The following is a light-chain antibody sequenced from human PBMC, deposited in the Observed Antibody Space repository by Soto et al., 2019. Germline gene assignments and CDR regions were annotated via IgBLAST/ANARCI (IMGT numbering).Light chain of an antibody. CDR3: QQYITYSRT. CDR2: AAS. CDR1: QGISSY. Sequence: AIRMTQSPSSFSASTGDRVTITCRASQGISSYLAWYQQKPGKAPKLLIYAASTLQSGVPSRFSGSGSGTDFTLTISCLQSEDFATYYCQQYITYSRTFGQGTKVDIK. V-gene: IGKV1-8*01. J-gene: IGKJ1*01.